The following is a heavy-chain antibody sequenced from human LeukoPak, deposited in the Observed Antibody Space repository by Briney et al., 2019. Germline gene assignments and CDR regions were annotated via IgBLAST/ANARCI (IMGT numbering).Heavy chain of an antibody. CDR1: GYTFTSYY. V-gene: IGHV1-8*03. J-gene: IGHJ6*03. CDR2: MNPNSGNT. Sequence: ASVKVSCKASGYTFTSYYMHWVRQAPGQGLEWMGWMNPNSGNTGYAQKFQGRVTITRNTSISTAYMELSSLGSEDTAVYYCARAPHSYMDVWGKGTTVTVSS. CDR3: ARAPHSYMDV.